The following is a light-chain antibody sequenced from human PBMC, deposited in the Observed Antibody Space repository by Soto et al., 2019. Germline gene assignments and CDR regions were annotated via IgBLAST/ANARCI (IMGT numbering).Light chain of an antibody. Sequence: SYELTQPLSVSVALGQTARITCGGNNIGSKNVHWYQQKPGQAPVLVIYRDSNRPSGIPERFSGSNSGNTATLTISRAQAGAEADYSCQVWDSSTARVFGGGTKLTVL. CDR3: QVWDSSTARV. V-gene: IGLV3-9*01. CDR2: RDS. J-gene: IGLJ3*02. CDR1: NIGSKN.